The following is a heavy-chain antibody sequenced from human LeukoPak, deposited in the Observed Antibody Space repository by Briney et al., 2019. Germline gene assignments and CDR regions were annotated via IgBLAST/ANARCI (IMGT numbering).Heavy chain of an antibody. D-gene: IGHD2-2*01. CDR2: IKRDGSEK. J-gene: IGHJ4*02. Sequence: GGSLRLSCAASGFTFSSYGMSWVRQAPGKGLEWVANIKRDGSEKYYVDSVKGRFTISRDNAKNSLYLQMNSLRAEDTAVYYCARARGCSSTSCYYTPYYFDYWGQGTLVTVSS. V-gene: IGHV3-7*01. CDR1: GFTFSSYG. CDR3: ARARGCSSTSCYYTPYYFDY.